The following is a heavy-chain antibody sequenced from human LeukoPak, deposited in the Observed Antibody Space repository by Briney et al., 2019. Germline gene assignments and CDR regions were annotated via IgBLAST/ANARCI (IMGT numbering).Heavy chain of an antibody. CDR2: IYYSGST. CDR1: GGSISSSY. J-gene: IGHJ4*02. CDR3: ARDEDY. V-gene: IGHV4-59*01. Sequence: SETLSLTCTVSGGSISSSYWSWIRQPPGKGLEWIGYIYYSGSTSYNPSLKSRVTISVDTSKNQFSLKLSSVTAADTAVYYCARDEDYWGQGTLVTVSS.